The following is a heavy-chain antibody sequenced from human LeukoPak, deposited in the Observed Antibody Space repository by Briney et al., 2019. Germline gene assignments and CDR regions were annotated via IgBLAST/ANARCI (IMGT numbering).Heavy chain of an antibody. CDR1: GLTFSNAW. V-gene: IGHV4-4*02. CDR3: ASTCSGGSCYLRNWFDP. Sequence: GSLRLSCAASGLTFSNAWMSWVRQAPGKGLEWIGSIYYSGSTYYNPSLKSRVTISVDTSKNQFSLKLSSVTAADTAVYYCASTCSGGSCYLRNWFDPWGQGTLVTVSS. D-gene: IGHD2-15*01. CDR2: IYYSGST. J-gene: IGHJ5*02.